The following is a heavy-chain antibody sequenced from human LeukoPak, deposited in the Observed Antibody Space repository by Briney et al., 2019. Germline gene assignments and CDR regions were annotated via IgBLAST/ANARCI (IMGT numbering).Heavy chain of an antibody. Sequence: ASVKVSCKTSGYSFTDYYMHWVRQAPGQGLEWMGWINPNSGGTSSAQKFQGRDTMTRDTSITTVYMEVSWLTSDDTAIYYCARADRLHGGPYLIGPWGQGTLVTVSS. J-gene: IGHJ5*02. V-gene: IGHV1-2*02. CDR1: GYSFTDYY. CDR2: INPNSGGT. CDR3: ARADRLHGGPYLIGP. D-gene: IGHD2-21*01.